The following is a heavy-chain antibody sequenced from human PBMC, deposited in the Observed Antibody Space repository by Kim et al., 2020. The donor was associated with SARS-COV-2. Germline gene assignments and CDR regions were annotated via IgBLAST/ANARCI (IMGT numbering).Heavy chain of an antibody. V-gene: IGHV7-4-1*02. D-gene: IGHD6-13*01. J-gene: IGHJ5*02. CDR2: INTNTGNP. CDR3: ARDSPLGAAGTRGRFDP. Sequence: ASVKVSCKASGYTFTSYAMNWVRQAPGQGLEWMGWINTNTGNPTYAQGFTGRFVFSLDTSVSTAYLQISSLKAEDTAVYYCARDSPLGAAGTRGRFDPWGQGTLVTVSS. CDR1: GYTFTSYA.